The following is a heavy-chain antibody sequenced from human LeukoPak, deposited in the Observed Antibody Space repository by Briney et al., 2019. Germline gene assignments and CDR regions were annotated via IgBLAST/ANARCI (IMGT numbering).Heavy chain of an antibody. CDR1: GGSISSSSYY. CDR3: AGGNGSGSFHLYY. V-gene: IGHV4-39*01. CDR2: IYYSGST. Sequence: PSETLSLTCTVSGGSISSSSYYWGWIRQPPGKGLEWIGTIYYSGSTYYNPSLKSRVTISVDTSKNQFSLKLSSVTAADTAVYYCAGGNGSGSFHLYYWGQGTLVTVSS. D-gene: IGHD3-10*01. J-gene: IGHJ4*02.